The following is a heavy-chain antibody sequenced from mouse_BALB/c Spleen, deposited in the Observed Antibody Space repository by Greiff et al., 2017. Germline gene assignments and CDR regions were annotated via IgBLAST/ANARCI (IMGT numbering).Heavy chain of an antibody. D-gene: IGHD3-1*01. CDR2: IYPGSGNT. CDR1: GYAFTNYW. CDR3: ARSGELGY. V-gene: IGHV1-63*01. Sequence: QVQLQQSGAELVRPGTSVKISCKASGYAFTNYWLGWVKQRPGHGLDWIGDIYPGSGNTYYNEKFKGKATLTADKSSSTAYMQLSSLTSEDSAVYFCARSGELGYWGQGTTLTVSS. J-gene: IGHJ2*01.